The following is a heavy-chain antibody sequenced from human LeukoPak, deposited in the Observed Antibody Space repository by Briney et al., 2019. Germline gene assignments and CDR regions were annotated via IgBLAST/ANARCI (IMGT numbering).Heavy chain of an antibody. J-gene: IGHJ4*02. Sequence: GGSLRLSCAASGFTFSDYYMSWIRQGPGKGLEWVSYISSSGSTIYYADSVKGRFNISRDNAKNSLYLQMNSLRAEDTAVYYCAREGIAARLYPFDYWGQGTLVTVSS. V-gene: IGHV3-11*01. CDR2: ISSSGSTI. CDR3: AREGIAARLYPFDY. D-gene: IGHD6-6*01. CDR1: GFTFSDYY.